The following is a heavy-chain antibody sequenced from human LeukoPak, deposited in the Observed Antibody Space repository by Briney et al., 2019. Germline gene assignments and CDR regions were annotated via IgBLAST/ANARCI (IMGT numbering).Heavy chain of an antibody. D-gene: IGHD2-15*01. CDR3: ARDSRSVAVWYFDV. J-gene: IGHJ2*01. Sequence: SETLSLTCTVSGGSISSDYWSWIRQPPGTGLEWIGSIYYSGTTNYNPSLKSRVTMSADTSKNQFSLKLTSVTAADTAVYYCARDSRSVAVWYFDVWGRGALVTVSS. CDR1: GGSISSDY. CDR2: IYYSGTT. V-gene: IGHV4-59*12.